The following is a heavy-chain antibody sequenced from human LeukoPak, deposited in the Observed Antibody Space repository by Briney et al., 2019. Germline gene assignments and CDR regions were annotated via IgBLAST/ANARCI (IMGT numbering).Heavy chain of an antibody. CDR1: GESFSGYY. CDR3: ARDVRSRDGYNEKKEVFDY. J-gene: IGHJ4*02. D-gene: IGHD5-12*01. CDR2: INHSGST. Sequence: SETLSLTCAVYGESFSGYYWSWIRQPPGKGLEWIGEINHSGSTNYDPSLKSRVTISVDTSKNQFSLKLSSVTAADTAVYYCARDVRSRDGYNEKKEVFDYWGQGTLVTVSS. V-gene: IGHV4-34*01.